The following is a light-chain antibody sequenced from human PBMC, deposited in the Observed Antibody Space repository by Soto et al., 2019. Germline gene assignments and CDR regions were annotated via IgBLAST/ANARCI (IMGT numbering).Light chain of an antibody. Sequence: EIVLTQSPATLSLSPGDRATLSCRASQSVSRYLAWYQQKPGQAPRLLIYDASNRATGIPARFSGSGSGTDFTLTISTLEPEDFAVYYCQQRSAWPPITFGQGTRLEIK. CDR3: QQRSAWPPIT. V-gene: IGKV3-11*01. CDR1: QSVSRY. CDR2: DAS. J-gene: IGKJ5*01.